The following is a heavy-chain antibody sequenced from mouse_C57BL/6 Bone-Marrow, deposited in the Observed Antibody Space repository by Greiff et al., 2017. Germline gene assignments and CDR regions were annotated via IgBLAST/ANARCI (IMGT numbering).Heavy chain of an antibody. V-gene: IGHV14-2*01. CDR1: GFNIKDYY. CDR2: IDPEDGAT. Sequence: VQLQQSGAELVKPGASVKLSCTASGFNIKDYYMHWVKQRTEKGLEWIGRIDPEDGATTYAQKFQGKATITADTSSNTAYLQLTSLTSEDTAVYYGAVFSNCPYWYFDVWGTGTTVTVSS. CDR3: AVFSNCPYWYFDV. D-gene: IGHD2-5*01. J-gene: IGHJ1*03.